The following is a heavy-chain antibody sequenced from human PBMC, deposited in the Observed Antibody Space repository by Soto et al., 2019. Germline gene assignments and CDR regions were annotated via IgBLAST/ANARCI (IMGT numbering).Heavy chain of an antibody. CDR3: VRVAGYRSSYGMDV. Sequence: EVQLVETGGGLIQPGESLRLSCAASGFTVSSNYMSWVRQAPGKWLEWVSVIYSGGNTHYADSVKGRFTISRDNSNNNRYLQMNSLRAEDTAVYYCVRVAGYRSSYGMDVWGQGTTVTVSS. J-gene: IGHJ6*02. CDR1: GFTVSSNY. D-gene: IGHD6-19*01. V-gene: IGHV3-53*02. CDR2: IYSGGNT.